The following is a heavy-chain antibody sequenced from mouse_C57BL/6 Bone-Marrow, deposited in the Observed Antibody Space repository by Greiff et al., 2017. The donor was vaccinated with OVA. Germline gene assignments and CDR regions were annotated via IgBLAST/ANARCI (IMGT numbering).Heavy chain of an antibody. V-gene: IGHV1-59*01. CDR1: GYTFTSYW. CDR3: ARWGITTVVAPYWYFDV. D-gene: IGHD1-1*01. CDR2: IDPSDSYT. J-gene: IGHJ1*03. Sequence: VQLQQPGAELVRPGTSVKLSCKASGYTFTSYWMPWVKQRPGPGLEWIGVIDPSDSYTNYNQKFKGKATLTVDTSSSTAYMQLSRLTSEDSAVYYCARWGITTVVAPYWYFDVWGTGTTVTVSS.